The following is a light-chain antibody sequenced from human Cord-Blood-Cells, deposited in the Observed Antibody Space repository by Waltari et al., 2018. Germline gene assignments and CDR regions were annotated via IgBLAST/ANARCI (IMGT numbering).Light chain of an antibody. CDR2: DAS. CDR3: QQRSNWPRT. Sequence: EIVLTQSPATLSLSPGERATLSCRPSQSVSNYLAWYQQKPGQAPRLLIYDASNRATGIPARFSGSGSGTDFTLTISSLEPEDFAVYYCQQRSNWPRTFGQGTKVEIK. CDR1: QSVSNY. J-gene: IGKJ1*01. V-gene: IGKV3-11*01.